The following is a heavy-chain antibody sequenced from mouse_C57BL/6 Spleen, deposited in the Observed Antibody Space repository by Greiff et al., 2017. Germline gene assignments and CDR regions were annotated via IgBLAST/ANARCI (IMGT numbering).Heavy chain of an antibody. CDR3: ARQSNYGYFDV. V-gene: IGHV5-17*01. Sequence: EVNVVESGGGLVKPGGSLKLSCAASGFTFSDYGMHWVRQAPEKGLEWVAYISSGSSTIYYADTVKGRFTISRDNAKNTLFLQMTSLRSEDTAMYYCARQSNYGYFDVWGTGTTVTVSS. CDR2: ISSGSSTI. D-gene: IGHD1-3*01. CDR1: GFTFSDYG. J-gene: IGHJ1*03.